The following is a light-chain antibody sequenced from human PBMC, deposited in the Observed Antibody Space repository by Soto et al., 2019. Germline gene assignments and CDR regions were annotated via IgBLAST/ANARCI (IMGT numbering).Light chain of an antibody. V-gene: IGLV2-14*01. Sequence: QSALTQPASVSGSPGQSITISCTGTSSDVGGYNYVSWYQQHPGKAPKLMIYEVSNRPSGVSNRFSGSKSGNTASLTISGLKAEDEADYYCSSYTSGSTWVFGGGTKVTVL. CDR1: SSDVGGYNY. J-gene: IGLJ3*02. CDR2: EVS. CDR3: SSYTSGSTWV.